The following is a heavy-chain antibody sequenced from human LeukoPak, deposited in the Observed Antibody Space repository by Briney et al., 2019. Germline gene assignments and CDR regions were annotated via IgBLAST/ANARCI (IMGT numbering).Heavy chain of an antibody. J-gene: IGHJ4*02. V-gene: IGHV4-59*02. D-gene: IGHD6-6*01. CDR3: AREVFEYSSSYFDY. CDR2: IYYSGST. CDR1: GFSVSSNY. Sequence: PGGSLRLSCAASGFSVSSNYVSWIRQPPGKGLEWIGYIYYSGSTNYNPSLKSRATISVDTSKNQFSLKLTSVTAADTAVYYCAREVFEYSSSYFDYWGQGTLVTVSS.